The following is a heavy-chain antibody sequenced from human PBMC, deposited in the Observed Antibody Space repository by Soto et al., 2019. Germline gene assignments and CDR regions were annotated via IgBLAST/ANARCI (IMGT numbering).Heavy chain of an antibody. V-gene: IGHV1-69*06. Sequence: ASVKVSCKASGGTFSSYAISWVRQAPGQGLEWMGGIIPIFGTANYAQKFQGRVTITADKSTSTAYMELSSLRSEDTAVYYCASLGYCSGGSCLHFDYWGQGTLVTVSS. D-gene: IGHD2-15*01. J-gene: IGHJ4*02. CDR2: IIPIFGTA. CDR3: ASLGYCSGGSCLHFDY. CDR1: GGTFSSYA.